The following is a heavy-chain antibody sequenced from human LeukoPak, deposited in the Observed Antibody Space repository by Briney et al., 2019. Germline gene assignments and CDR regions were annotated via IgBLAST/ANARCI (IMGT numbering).Heavy chain of an antibody. CDR2: IWDDGSNE. Sequence: PGRSLRLSCAASGFTFSNYGMHWVRQARGKGLEWVAVIWDDGSNEYYADSVKGRFTIFRDNRRNTLYLQMNSLRAEDTAVYSCARDHSGTQDYWGQGTLVTVSS. D-gene: IGHD1-1*01. CDR3: ARDHSGTQDY. J-gene: IGHJ4*02. CDR1: GFTFSNYG. V-gene: IGHV3-33*01.